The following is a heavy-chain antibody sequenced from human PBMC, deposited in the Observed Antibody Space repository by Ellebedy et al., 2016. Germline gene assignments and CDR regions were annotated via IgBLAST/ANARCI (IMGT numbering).Heavy chain of an antibody. CDR3: ARGKGSYYDSSGYYYGDY. CDR2: ISAYNGNT. V-gene: IGHV1-18*01. CDR1: GYTFTSYG. Sequence: ASVKVSCKASGYTFTSYGISWVRQAPGQGLEWMGWISAYNGNTNYAQKLQGRVTMTTDTSTSTAYMELRSLRSDDTAVYYCARGKGSYYDSSGYYYGDYWGQGTLVTVSS. D-gene: IGHD3-22*01. J-gene: IGHJ4*02.